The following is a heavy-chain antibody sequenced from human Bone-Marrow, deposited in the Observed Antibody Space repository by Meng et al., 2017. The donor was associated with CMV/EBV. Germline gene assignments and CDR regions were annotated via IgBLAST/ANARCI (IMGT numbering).Heavy chain of an antibody. V-gene: IGHV4-39*07. CDR2: IYYSGST. CDR3: AREGIVVVPAANDAFDI. D-gene: IGHD2-2*01. Sequence: SETLSLTCTVSGGSISSSSYYWGWIRQPPGKGLEWIGSIYYSGSTYYNPSLKSRVTISVDTSKNQFSLKLSSVTAADTAVYYCAREGIVVVPAANDAFDIWGQGPMVTVSS. J-gene: IGHJ3*02. CDR1: GGSISSSSYY.